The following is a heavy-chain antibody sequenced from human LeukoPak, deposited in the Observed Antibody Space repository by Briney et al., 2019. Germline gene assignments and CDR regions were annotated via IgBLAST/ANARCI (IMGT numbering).Heavy chain of an antibody. CDR1: GFTFSSYW. J-gene: IGHJ4*02. CDR3: ARGYTSSGWYRRRFDY. V-gene: IGHV3-7*03. CDR2: IKQDGSEK. Sequence: GGSLRLSCAASGFTFSSYWMSWVRQAPGKGLEWVANIKQDGSEKYNVDSVKGRFTISRDNAKNSLYLQMNSLRAEDTAVYYCARGYTSSGWYRRRFDYWGQGTLVTVSS. D-gene: IGHD6-19*01.